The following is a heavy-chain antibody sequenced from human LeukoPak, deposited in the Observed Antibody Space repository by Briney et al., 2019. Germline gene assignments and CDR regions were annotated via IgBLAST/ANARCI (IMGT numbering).Heavy chain of an antibody. CDR3: VRGGSYTFDA. J-gene: IGHJ5*02. CDR1: GFTLSHYW. Sequence: GGSLRLSCSAFGFTLSHYWMTWVRQAPGKGLEGVASIKEDGSEKSYVDSVKGRFTISRDNAKNSLYLQMNSLGAEDTAVYYCVRGGSYTFDAWGQGILVTVSS. D-gene: IGHD1-26*01. CDR2: IKEDGSEK. V-gene: IGHV3-7*01.